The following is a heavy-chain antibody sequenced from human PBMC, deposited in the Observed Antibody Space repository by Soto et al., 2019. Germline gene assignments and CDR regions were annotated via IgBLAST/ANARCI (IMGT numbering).Heavy chain of an antibody. D-gene: IGHD3-9*01. V-gene: IGHV3-74*01. CDR3: ARSPGGYYID. J-gene: IGHJ3*01. Sequence: EVQLVESGGGLVQPGGSLRLSCADSGFSFSSYWMHWVRQGPGKGVVWVSSITTDGSSTNYADSVKGRFTISRDNAKNTLYLQMNSLRAEDTAVYYCARSPGGYYIDWGQGTMVTVSS. CDR2: ITTDGSST. CDR1: GFSFSSYW.